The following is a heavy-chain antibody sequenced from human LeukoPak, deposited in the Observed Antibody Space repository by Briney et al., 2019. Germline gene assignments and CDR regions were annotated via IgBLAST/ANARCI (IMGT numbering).Heavy chain of an antibody. CDR2: IRYDGSNK. CDR1: GFTFSSYG. J-gene: IGHJ4*02. V-gene: IGHV3-30*02. Sequence: GGSLRLSCAASGFTFSSYGMHWVRQAPGKGLEWVAFIRYDGSNKYYADSVKGRFTISRDNSKNTLYLQMNSLRAEDTAVYYCAKMFHYYDSSGYSVFDYWGQGTLVTVSS. CDR3: AKMFHYYDSSGYSVFDY. D-gene: IGHD3-22*01.